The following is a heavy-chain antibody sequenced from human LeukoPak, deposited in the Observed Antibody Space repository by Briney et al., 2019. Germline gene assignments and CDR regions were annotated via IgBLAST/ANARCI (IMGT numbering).Heavy chain of an antibody. CDR2: ISAFSTYV. J-gene: IGHJ4*02. CDR3: ARASYWFESSGHPQHYYFDY. V-gene: IGHV3-21*01. Sequence: WGSLRLSCAASGFKFSDYSMNWVRQVPGKGLEWVASISAFSTYVYYPDSVKGRFTVSRDNARNSVYLQLDSLRDEDTALYFCARASYWFESSGHPQHYYFDYWGQGTMVVLSS. D-gene: IGHD6-19*01. CDR1: GFKFSDYS.